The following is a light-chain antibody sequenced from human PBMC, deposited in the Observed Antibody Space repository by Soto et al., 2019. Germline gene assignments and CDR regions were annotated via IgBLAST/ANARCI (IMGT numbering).Light chain of an antibody. CDR2: ANN. Sequence: QSVLTQPASVSGAPGQRVTVSCSGSSSNIGAGFDVHWYQQLPGKGPQLLIFANNNRPSGVPDRFSGSKSGTSATLAITGLQPEDEGDYYCQSYDSRATDPVIFGGGTKLTVL. CDR1: SSNIGAGFD. CDR3: QSYDSRATDPVI. V-gene: IGLV1-40*01. J-gene: IGLJ2*01.